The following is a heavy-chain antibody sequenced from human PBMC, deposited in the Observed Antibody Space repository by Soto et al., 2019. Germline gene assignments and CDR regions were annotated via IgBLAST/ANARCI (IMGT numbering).Heavy chain of an antibody. Sequence: SVKVSWKASGGTFSSYAISWVRQAPGQGLEWMGGIIPIFGTANYAQKFQGRVTITADESTSTAYMELSSLRSEDTAVYYCARDPFGYSSSSGEQWGQGTLVTVSS. CDR2: IIPIFGTA. CDR1: GGTFSSYA. J-gene: IGHJ4*02. V-gene: IGHV1-69*13. D-gene: IGHD6-6*01. CDR3: ARDPFGYSSSSGEQ.